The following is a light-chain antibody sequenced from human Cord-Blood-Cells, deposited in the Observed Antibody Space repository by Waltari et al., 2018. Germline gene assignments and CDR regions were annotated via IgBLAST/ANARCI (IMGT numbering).Light chain of an antibody. V-gene: IGKV1-8*01. Sequence: AIRMTQSPSSFSASTGDRVTITCRASQGISSYLAWYQQKPGKAPKRLIYAASTLQSGVPSRFSGSGSGTDFTLTISCLQSEDFATYYCQQYYSYHTFGPGTKVDIK. J-gene: IGKJ3*01. CDR3: QQYYSYHT. CDR2: AAS. CDR1: QGISSY.